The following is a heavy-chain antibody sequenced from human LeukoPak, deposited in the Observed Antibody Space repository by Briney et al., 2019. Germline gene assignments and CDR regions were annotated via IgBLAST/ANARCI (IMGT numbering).Heavy chain of an antibody. Sequence: PGGPLRLSCAASGFTFSSYAMSWVRQAPGKGLEWVSAISGSGGSTYYADSVKGRFTISRDNSKNTLYLQMNSLRAEDTAVYYCAKVLWFGELSLDAFDIWGQGTMVTVSS. CDR2: ISGSGGST. V-gene: IGHV3-23*01. CDR1: GFTFSSYA. CDR3: AKVLWFGELSLDAFDI. J-gene: IGHJ3*02. D-gene: IGHD3-10*01.